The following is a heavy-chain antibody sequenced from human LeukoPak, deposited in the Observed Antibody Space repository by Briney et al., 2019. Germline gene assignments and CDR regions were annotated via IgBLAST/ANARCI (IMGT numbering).Heavy chain of an antibody. CDR1: GFTFSTYA. Sequence: PGGSQRLSCAASGFTFSTYAMSWVRQAPGKGLEWVAKIKQDGSEKYYVDSVKGRLTISRDNGKNTLYLQMDTLRAEDTAVYYCARDARTDSPFSWSDPWGQGTLVTVSS. CDR2: IKQDGSEK. CDR3: ARDARTDSPFSWSDP. V-gene: IGHV3-7*01. J-gene: IGHJ5*02. D-gene: IGHD2-8*02.